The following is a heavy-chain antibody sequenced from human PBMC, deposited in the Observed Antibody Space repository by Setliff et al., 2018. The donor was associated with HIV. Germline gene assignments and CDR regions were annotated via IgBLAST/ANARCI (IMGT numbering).Heavy chain of an antibody. J-gene: IGHJ4*02. CDR2: IYYSGTT. D-gene: IGHD3-10*01. CDR1: GVSITNNY. Sequence: SETLSLTCSVSGVSITNNYWTWIRQPPGKGLGWIGFIYYSGTTNYNPSLKSRVTMSLDTSKNQSSLEVNSLSSADTAVYYCARMVIQFGDYHFDDWGQGALVTVSS. V-gene: IGHV4-59*01. CDR3: ARMVIQFGDYHFDD.